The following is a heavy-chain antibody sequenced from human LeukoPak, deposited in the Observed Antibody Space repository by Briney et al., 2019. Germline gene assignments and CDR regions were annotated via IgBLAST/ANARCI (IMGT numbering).Heavy chain of an antibody. CDR1: GGSISSYY. CDR3: ARDPGDLDAFDI. V-gene: IGHV4-59*01. CDR2: IYYSGST. J-gene: IGHJ3*02. Sequence: SETLSLTCTVSGGSISSYYWSWIRQPPGKGLEWIGYIYYSGSTNYNPSLKSRVTISVDTSKNQFSLKLSSVTAADTAVYYRARDPGDLDAFDIWGQGTMVTVSS. D-gene: IGHD7-27*01.